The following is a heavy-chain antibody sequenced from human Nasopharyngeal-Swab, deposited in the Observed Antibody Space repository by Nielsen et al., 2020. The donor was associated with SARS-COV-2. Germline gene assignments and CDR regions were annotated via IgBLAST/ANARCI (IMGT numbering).Heavy chain of an antibody. CDR2: ISSSSSYI. CDR3: ARWSDYYYHYGMDV. V-gene: IGHV3-21*01. Sequence: WIRQPPGKGLEWVSSISSSSSYIYYADSVNGRFTISRDNAKNSLYLQMNSLRAEDTAVYYCARWSDYYYHYGMDVWGQGTTVTVCS. J-gene: IGHJ6*02.